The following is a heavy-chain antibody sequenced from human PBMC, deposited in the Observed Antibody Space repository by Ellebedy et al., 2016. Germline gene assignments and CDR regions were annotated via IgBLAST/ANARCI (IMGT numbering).Heavy chain of an antibody. CDR1: GFSLSTSGVG. J-gene: IGHJ3*02. CDR3: AHSSGWYAGTLLRAFDI. V-gene: IGHV2-5*01. Sequence: SGPTLVKPTQTLTLTCTFSGFSLSTSGVGVGWIRQPPGKALEWLALIYCNDDKRYSPSLKSRLTITKDTSKNQVVLTMTNMDPVDTATYYSAHSSGWYAGTLLRAFDIWGQGTMVTVSS. CDR2: IYCNDDK. D-gene: IGHD6-19*01.